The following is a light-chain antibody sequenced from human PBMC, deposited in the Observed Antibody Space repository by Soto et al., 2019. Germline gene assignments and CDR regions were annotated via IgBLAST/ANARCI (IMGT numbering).Light chain of an antibody. CDR1: SSNIGAGYD. V-gene: IGLV1-40*01. Sequence: QSVLTQPPSVSGAPGQRVTISCTGSSSNIGAGYDVHWYQQRPGTAPKLLIFGNTNRPSGVPDRFSGSKSGTSASLAITGLQAEDEAVYYCGAWDDSLSAWVFGGGTKVTVL. CDR2: GNT. CDR3: GAWDDSLSAWV. J-gene: IGLJ3*02.